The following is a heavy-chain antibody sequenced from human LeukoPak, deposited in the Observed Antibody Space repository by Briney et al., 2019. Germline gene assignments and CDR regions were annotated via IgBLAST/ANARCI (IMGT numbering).Heavy chain of an antibody. Sequence: GGSLRLSCAASGFTFSSYEMNWVRQAPGKGLEWVSAISGSGGSTYYADSVKGRFTISRDNSKNTLYLQMNSLRAEDTAVYYCAKDLPEDYYDSSGYPPPISAFDIWGQGTMVTVSS. J-gene: IGHJ3*02. CDR2: ISGSGGST. D-gene: IGHD3-22*01. CDR1: GFTFSSYE. CDR3: AKDLPEDYYDSSGYPPPISAFDI. V-gene: IGHV3-23*01.